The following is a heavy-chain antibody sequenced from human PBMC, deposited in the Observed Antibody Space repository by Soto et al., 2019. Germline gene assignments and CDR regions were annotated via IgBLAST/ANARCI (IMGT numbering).Heavy chain of an antibody. V-gene: IGHV1-18*01. CDR3: ARGSESWELLYFGMDV. CDR2: ISAYNGNT. J-gene: IGHJ6*02. CDR1: GYTFTSYC. D-gene: IGHD1-26*01. Sequence: SVQVSCTASGYTFTSYCISWVRQAPGQGLEWMGWISAYNGNTNYAQKLQGRVTMTTDTSTSTAYMELRSLRSDDTAVYYCARGSESWELLYFGMDVCGHGTTVTLAS.